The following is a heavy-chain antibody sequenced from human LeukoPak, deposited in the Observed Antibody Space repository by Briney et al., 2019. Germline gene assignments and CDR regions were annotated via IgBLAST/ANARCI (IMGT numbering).Heavy chain of an antibody. CDR2: ITASARTT. V-gene: IGHV3-23*01. J-gene: IGHJ4*02. D-gene: IGHD6-19*01. Sequence: LTGGSLRLSCEASGFNFRDYGMNWVRQAPGKGLEWVSGITASARTTYYADSVKGRFTIYSDNSKNTLSLQMSSLRAEDTAVYYCAKDLDGSGMYGGTDSWGQGTPVTVSS. CDR3: AKDLDGSGMYGGTDS. CDR1: GFNFRDYG.